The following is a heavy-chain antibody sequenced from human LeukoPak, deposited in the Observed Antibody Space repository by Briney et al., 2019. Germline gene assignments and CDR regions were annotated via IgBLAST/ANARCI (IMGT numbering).Heavy chain of an antibody. J-gene: IGHJ4*02. V-gene: IGHV3-7*01. D-gene: IGHD3-16*02. CDR2: IRQDGSEK. Sequence: PGGSLRLSCAASGFTFSSYWMSWVRQAPGKGLEWVANIRQDGSEKYYVDSVKGRFTISRDNAKNSLYLQMNSLRAEDTAVYYCARGFIGRAQSSFGYWGQGTLVTVSS. CDR1: GFTFSSYW. CDR3: ARGFIGRAQSSFGY.